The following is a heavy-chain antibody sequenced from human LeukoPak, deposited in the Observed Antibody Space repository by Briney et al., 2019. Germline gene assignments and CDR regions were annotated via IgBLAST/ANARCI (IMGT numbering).Heavy chain of an antibody. CDR1: GFPFSTYA. Sequence: GGSLRLSCAASGFPFSTYAMNWVRQAPGKGLEWVLVITGSGGFTQYADSVKGRFTISRDNSKNTVYLQMNSLRVEDTALYYYVRSLDYWGQGTLVTVSS. CDR2: ITGSGGFT. J-gene: IGHJ4*02. V-gene: IGHV3-23*01. CDR3: VRSLDY.